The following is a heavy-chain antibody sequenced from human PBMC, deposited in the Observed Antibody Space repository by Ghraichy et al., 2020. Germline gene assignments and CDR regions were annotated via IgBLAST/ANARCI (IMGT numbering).Heavy chain of an antibody. V-gene: IGHV4-34*01. CDR1: GGSFSGYY. CDR2: INHSGST. D-gene: IGHD6-19*01. CDR3: ARRVAVAGNAWFDP. Sequence: TLSLTCAVYGGSFSGYYWSWIRQPPGKGLEWIGEINHSGSTNYNPSLKSRVTISVDTSKNQFSLKLSSVTAADTAVYYCARRVAVAGNAWFDPWGQGTLVTVSS. J-gene: IGHJ5*02.